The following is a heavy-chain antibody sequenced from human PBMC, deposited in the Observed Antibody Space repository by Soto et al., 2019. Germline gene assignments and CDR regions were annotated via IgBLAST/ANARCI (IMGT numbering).Heavy chain of an antibody. V-gene: IGHV3-23*01. J-gene: IGHJ5*02. CDR2: ISGSGGST. CDR1: GFTFSSYA. CDR3: AKDFYQGVLWFGESFGWFDP. D-gene: IGHD3-10*01. Sequence: PGGSLRLSCAASGFTFSSYAMSWVRQAPGKGLEWVSAISGSGGSTYYADSVKGRFTISRDNSKNTLYLQMNSLRAEDTAVYYCAKDFYQGVLWFGESFGWFDPWGQGTLVTVSS.